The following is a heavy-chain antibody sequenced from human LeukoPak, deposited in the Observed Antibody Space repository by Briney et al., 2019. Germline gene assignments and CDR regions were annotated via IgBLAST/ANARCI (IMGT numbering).Heavy chain of an antibody. Sequence: TVKVSCKASGGTFSSYAISWVRQAPGQGLEWMGRIIPIIGIANYAQKFQGRVTITADKSTSTAYMELSSLRSEDTAVYYCARGGPWDWYFDLWGRGTLVTVSS. V-gene: IGHV1-69*04. CDR2: IIPIIGIA. CDR3: ARGGPWDWYFDL. D-gene: IGHD1-26*01. J-gene: IGHJ2*01. CDR1: GGTFSSYA.